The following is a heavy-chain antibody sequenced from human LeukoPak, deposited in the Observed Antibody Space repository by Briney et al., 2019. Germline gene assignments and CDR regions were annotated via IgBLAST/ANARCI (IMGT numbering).Heavy chain of an antibody. D-gene: IGHD3-22*01. CDR2: INAGNGNT. V-gene: IGHV1-3*01. Sequence: ASVKVFCKASGYTFTSYAMHWVRQAPGQRLEWMGWINAGNGNTKYSQKFQGRVTITRDTSASTAYMELSSLRSEDTAVYYCARAGDFWSYYDSSGYYYFDYWGQGTLVTVSS. CDR1: GYTFTSYA. J-gene: IGHJ4*02. CDR3: ARAGDFWSYYDSSGYYYFDY.